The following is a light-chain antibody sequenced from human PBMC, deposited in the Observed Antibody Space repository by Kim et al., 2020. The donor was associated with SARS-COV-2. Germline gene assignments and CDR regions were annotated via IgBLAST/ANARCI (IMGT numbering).Light chain of an antibody. Sequence: DIQTTQSPSSLSASVGDRVTITCQASQDINKYLNWYQQTPGKAPKLLIYDASNLEAGVPSRFSGSGSGTDFTFTISSLQPEDVATYYCQQYDELATMYTFGQGPKLEIK. CDR3: QQYDELATMYT. J-gene: IGKJ2*01. V-gene: IGKV1-33*01. CDR2: DAS. CDR1: QDINKY.